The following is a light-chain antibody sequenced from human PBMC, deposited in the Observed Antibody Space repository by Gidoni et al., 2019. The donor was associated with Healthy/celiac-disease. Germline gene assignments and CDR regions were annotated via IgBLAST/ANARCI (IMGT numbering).Light chain of an antibody. CDR3: HPRSNWPHT. V-gene: IGKV3-11*01. J-gene: IGKJ3*01. CDR2: DAS. Sequence: EMVLTQSPATLSLSPGERATISCRASQSVSSYLAWYQQKPGQAPRLLIYDASNRSTGIPDRFLCRWSVTAFSLTLSRLEPQDFSFYYCHPRSNWPHTFGPGTKVDIK. CDR1: QSVSSY.